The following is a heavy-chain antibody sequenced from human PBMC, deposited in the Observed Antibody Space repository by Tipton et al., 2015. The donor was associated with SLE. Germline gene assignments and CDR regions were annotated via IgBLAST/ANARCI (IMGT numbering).Heavy chain of an antibody. D-gene: IGHD3-16*01. CDR3: AREWGDAFDI. CDR2: MYYSGST. J-gene: IGHJ3*02. CDR1: GGSISSYSYY. V-gene: IGHV4-39*07. Sequence: TLSLTCTVSGGSISSYSYYWGWIRQPPGKGLEWIGSMYYSGSTYYNPSLKSRVTISVDTSKNHFSLKLSSVTAADTAVYYCAREWGDAFDIWGQGTMVTVSS.